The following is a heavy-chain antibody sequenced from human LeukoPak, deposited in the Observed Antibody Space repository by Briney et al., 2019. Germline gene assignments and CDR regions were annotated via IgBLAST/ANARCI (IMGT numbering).Heavy chain of an antibody. Sequence: GGSLRLSCAASGFTFDDYTMRWVRQAPGKGLEWVSLISWDGGSTYYADSVKGRFTISRDNSKNSLYLQMNSLRTEDTALYYCAKDSREYYGGNRYYYYGMDVWGQGTKVTVSS. J-gene: IGHJ6*02. CDR3: AKDSREYYGGNRYYYYGMDV. CDR1: GFTFDDYT. V-gene: IGHV3-43*01. D-gene: IGHD4-23*01. CDR2: ISWDGGST.